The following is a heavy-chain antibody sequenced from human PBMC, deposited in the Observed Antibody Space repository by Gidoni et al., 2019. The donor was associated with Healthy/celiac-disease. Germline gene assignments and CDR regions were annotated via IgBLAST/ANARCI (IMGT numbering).Heavy chain of an antibody. CDR2: IKQDGSEK. D-gene: IGHD1-26*01. CDR3: ARDWWSGSYDM. V-gene: IGHV3-7*01. J-gene: IGHJ4*02. Sequence: EVQLVESGGGLVQPGGSLRLPCAASGFTFSRYWMSGVRQAPGKGLEWVANIKQDGSEKYYVDSVKGRFTISRDNAKNSLYLQMNSLRAEDTAVYYCARDWWSGSYDMWGQGTLVTVSS. CDR1: GFTFSRYW.